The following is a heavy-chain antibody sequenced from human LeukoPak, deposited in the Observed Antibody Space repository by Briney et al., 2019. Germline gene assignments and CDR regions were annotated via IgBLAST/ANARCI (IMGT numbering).Heavy chain of an antibody. Sequence: GGSLRLSCAASGFTFSSYGMHWVRQAPGKGLEGVAVISYDGSNKYYADSVKGRFTISRDNSKNTLYLQMNSLRAEDTAVYYCAKDPRGGRTFYYFDYWGQGTLVTVSS. CDR1: GFTFSSYG. CDR3: AKDPRGGRTFYYFDY. D-gene: IGHD2-15*01. V-gene: IGHV3-30*18. J-gene: IGHJ4*02. CDR2: ISYDGSNK.